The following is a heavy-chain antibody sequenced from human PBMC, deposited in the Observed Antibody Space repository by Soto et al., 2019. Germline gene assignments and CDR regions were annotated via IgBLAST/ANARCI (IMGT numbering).Heavy chain of an antibody. J-gene: IGHJ2*01. CDR2: ISSSGTNI. D-gene: IGHD4-17*01. V-gene: IGHV3-11*01. CDR1: GFTFNKYY. Sequence: QVQLVESGGGLVKPGGSLRLSCAASGFTFNKYYMSWIRQAPGKGLECVSYISSSGTNIYYADSVKGRFTISRDNAKNSLSLQFNSLRDEDTAVYYCARHSVTSPFYWYFDLLGRGTLVAVSS. CDR3: ARHSVTSPFYWYFDL.